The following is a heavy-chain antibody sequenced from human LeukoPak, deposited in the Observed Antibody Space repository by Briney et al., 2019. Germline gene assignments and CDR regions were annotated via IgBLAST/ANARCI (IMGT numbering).Heavy chain of an antibody. Sequence: PGGSLRLSCAACTFTFSNYWMSWVRQAPGKGLEWVANIKQDGSEKYYVDSVKGRFSISRDNAKTSLYLQMNSLRAEDTAVYYCARDVLAAGATGTFDIWGQGTMVTVSS. V-gene: IGHV3-7*03. CDR3: ARDVLAAGATGTFDI. CDR1: TFTFSNYW. CDR2: IKQDGSEK. J-gene: IGHJ3*02. D-gene: IGHD1-14*01.